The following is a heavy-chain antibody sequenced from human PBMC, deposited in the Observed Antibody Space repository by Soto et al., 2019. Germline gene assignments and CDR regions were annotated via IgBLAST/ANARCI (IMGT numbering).Heavy chain of an antibody. J-gene: IGHJ6*02. CDR3: ARAPVYCSGGSCSDYYYYGMDV. CDR1: GGSVSSGSYY. D-gene: IGHD2-15*01. CDR2: IYYSGST. V-gene: IGHV4-61*01. Sequence: QVQLQESGPGLVKPSETLSLTCTVSGGSVSSGSYYWSWIRQPPGKGLEWIGYIYYSGSTNYNPSLSSRVTISVDTSKNQFSLKLSSVTAADTAVYYCARAPVYCSGGSCSDYYYYGMDVWGQGTTVTVSS.